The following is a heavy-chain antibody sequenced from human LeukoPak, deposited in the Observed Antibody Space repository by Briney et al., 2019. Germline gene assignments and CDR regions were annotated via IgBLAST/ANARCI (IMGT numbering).Heavy chain of an antibody. CDR1: GFTFSNYW. D-gene: IGHD6-13*01. J-gene: IGHJ4*02. CDR2: INSDGRST. CDR3: AKDRVSSWKLYYFDY. V-gene: IGHV3-74*01. Sequence: PGGSLRLSCAASGFTFSNYWMHWVRQAPGKGLVWVSRINSDGRSTNYADSVKGRFTISRDNAKNTLYLQMNSLRAEDTAVYYCAKDRVSSWKLYYFDYWGQGTLVTVSS.